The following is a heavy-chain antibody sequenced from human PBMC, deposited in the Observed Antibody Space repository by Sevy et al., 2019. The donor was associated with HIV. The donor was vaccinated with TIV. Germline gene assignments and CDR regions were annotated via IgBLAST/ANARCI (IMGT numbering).Heavy chain of an antibody. D-gene: IGHD6-19*01. V-gene: IGHV4-34*01. CDR3: ASGRQKQWLVR. Sequence: SETLSLTCAVYGGSCSGYYWSWIRQPPGKGLEWIGEINHSGSTNYNPSLKSRVTISVDTSKNQFSLKLGSVTAADTAVYYCASGRQKQWLVRWGQGTLVTVSS. CDR2: INHSGST. CDR1: GGSCSGYY. J-gene: IGHJ4*02.